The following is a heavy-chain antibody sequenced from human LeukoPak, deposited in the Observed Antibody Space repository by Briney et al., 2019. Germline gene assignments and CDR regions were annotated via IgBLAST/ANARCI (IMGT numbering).Heavy chain of an antibody. CDR1: GFTFSSYA. CDR2: ISGSGGST. D-gene: IGHD4-17*01. J-gene: IGHJ4*02. V-gene: IGHV3-23*01. Sequence: GRSLRLSCAASGFTFSSYAMSWVRQAAGQGLGWVSAISGSGGSTYYADSVKGQFTISRDNSKNTLYLQMNSLRAEDTAVYYCAKADLFNYGRRGYYFDYWGQGTLVTVSS. CDR3: AKADLFNYGRRGYYFDY.